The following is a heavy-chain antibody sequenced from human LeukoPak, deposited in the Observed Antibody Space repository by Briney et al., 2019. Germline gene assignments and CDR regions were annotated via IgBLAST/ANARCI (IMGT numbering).Heavy chain of an antibody. Sequence: ASVKVSCKASGYTFTSYGISWVRQAPGQGLEWMGWISAYNGDTNYAQKLQGRVTMTTDTSTSTAYMELRSLRSDDTAVYCCGGGVRGVRSIDYWGQGTLVTVSS. V-gene: IGHV1-18*04. CDR3: GGGVRGVRSIDY. CDR2: ISAYNGDT. D-gene: IGHD3-10*01. CDR1: GYTFTSYG. J-gene: IGHJ4*02.